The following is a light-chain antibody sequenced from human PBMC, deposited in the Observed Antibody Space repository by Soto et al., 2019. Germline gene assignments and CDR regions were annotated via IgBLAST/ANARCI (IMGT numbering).Light chain of an antibody. V-gene: IGKV3-20*01. CDR1: QSISGNY. Sequence: EIVLTQSPGTLAVAPGERATLSCRASQSISGNYLAWYQQKPGQAPRLLIYGASNRATGIPERFSGSGSGTDFTLTIGRLEPQDSAMYYCQQYVISVTFGQGTRLEIK. J-gene: IGKJ5*01. CDR3: QQYVISVT. CDR2: GAS.